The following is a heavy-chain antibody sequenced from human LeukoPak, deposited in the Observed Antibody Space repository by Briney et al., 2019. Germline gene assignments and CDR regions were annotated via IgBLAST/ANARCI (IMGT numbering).Heavy chain of an antibody. CDR2: ISYDGSNK. CDR1: GFTFSSYA. D-gene: IGHD1-14*01. J-gene: IGHJ6*02. V-gene: IGHV3-30*04. CDR3: ASQNGPEDYYGMDV. Sequence: GGSLRLSCAASGFTFSSYAMHWVRQAPGKGLERVAVISYDGSNKYYADSVKGRFTISRDNSKNTLYLQMNSLRAEDTAVYYCASQNGPEDYYGMDVWGQGTTVTVSS.